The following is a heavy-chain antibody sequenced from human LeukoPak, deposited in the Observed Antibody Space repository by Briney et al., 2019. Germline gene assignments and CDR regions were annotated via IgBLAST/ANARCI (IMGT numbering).Heavy chain of an antibody. Sequence: SETLSLTCTVSGGSISSYYWSWIRQPPGKGLEWIGYIYYSGSTNYNPSLKSRVTIPVDTSKNQFSLKLSSVTAADTAVYYCARRRSGTSSEFDPWGQGTLVTVSS. CDR2: IYYSGST. D-gene: IGHD6-6*01. V-gene: IGHV4-59*08. J-gene: IGHJ5*02. CDR3: ARRRSGTSSEFDP. CDR1: GGSISSYY.